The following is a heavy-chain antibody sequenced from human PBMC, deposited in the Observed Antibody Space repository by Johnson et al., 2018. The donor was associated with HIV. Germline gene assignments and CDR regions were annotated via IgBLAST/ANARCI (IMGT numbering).Heavy chain of an antibody. J-gene: IGHJ3*02. Sequence: QVQLVESGGGVVQPGRSLRLSCAASGFTFSSYAVHWVRQAPGKGLAWVAIISYDGSNKYYADSVKGRFTISRDNAKNTLYLQLNSLRVEDPAIYYCARAQLLADDAFNNWGQGTMVTVSS. V-gene: IGHV3-30*04. CDR3: ARAQLLADDAFNN. D-gene: IGHD6-6*01. CDR2: ISYDGSNK. CDR1: GFTFSSYA.